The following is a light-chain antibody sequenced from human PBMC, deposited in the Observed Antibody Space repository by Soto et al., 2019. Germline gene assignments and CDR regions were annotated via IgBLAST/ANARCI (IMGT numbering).Light chain of an antibody. J-gene: IGLJ1*01. Sequence: QSVLTQPASVSGSPGQSITISCTGTSSDVGGYNYVSWYQQHPGKAPKLMIYDVSNRPSGVSNRFSGSKFGNTASLTISGRQAEDEADYYCSSYTSSSTPYVFGTGTKVTVL. CDR1: SSDVGGYNY. CDR2: DVS. V-gene: IGLV2-14*03. CDR3: SSYTSSSTPYV.